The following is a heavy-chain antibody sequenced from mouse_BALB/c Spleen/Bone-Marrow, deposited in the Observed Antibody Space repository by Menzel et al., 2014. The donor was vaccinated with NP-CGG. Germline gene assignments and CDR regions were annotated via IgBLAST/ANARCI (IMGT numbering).Heavy chain of an antibody. CDR2: IAPGSGST. V-gene: IGHV1S41*01. CDR3: AYYRYDVNY. D-gene: IGHD2-14*01. Sequence: DLVKPGASVKLSCKASGCTFTSYWINWIKQRPGQGLEWIGRIAPGSGSTYYNEMFKGKAILTVDTSSSTAYIQLSSLSSEDSVVYFCAYYRYDVNYWGQGTTLTVSS. J-gene: IGHJ2*01. CDR1: GCTFTSYW.